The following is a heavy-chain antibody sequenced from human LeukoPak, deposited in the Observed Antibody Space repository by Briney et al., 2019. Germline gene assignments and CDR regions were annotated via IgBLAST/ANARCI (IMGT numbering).Heavy chain of an antibody. CDR1: GFTFSSYE. V-gene: IGHV3-48*03. CDR2: ISSSGSTI. CDR3: ARSDTAMVTGSYFDY. J-gene: IGHJ4*02. Sequence: GGSLRLSCAASGFTFSSYEMNWVRQAPGKGLEWVSYISSSGSTIYYADSVKGRFTISRDNAENSLYLQMNSLRAEDTAVYYCARSDTAMVTGSYFDYWGQGTLVTVSS. D-gene: IGHD5-18*01.